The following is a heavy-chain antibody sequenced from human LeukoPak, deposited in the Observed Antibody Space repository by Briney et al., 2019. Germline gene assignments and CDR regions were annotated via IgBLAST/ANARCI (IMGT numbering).Heavy chain of an antibody. D-gene: IGHD2-15*01. V-gene: IGHV3-21*01. J-gene: IGHJ5*02. CDR3: ARVGGSNWFDP. CDR1: GFTFSSYS. CDR2: ISSSSYI. Sequence: GGSLRLSCAASGFTFSSYSMNWVRQAPGKGLEWVSSISSSSYIYYADSVKGRFTISRDNAKNSLYLQMNSLRAEDTAVYYCARVGGSNWFDPWGQGTLVTVSS.